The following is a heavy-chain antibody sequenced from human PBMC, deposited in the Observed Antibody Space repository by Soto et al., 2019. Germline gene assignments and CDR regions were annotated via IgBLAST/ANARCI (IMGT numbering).Heavy chain of an antibody. CDR3: ARDDSVVPAGYYYGMDV. V-gene: IGHV3-30-3*01. J-gene: IGHJ6*02. CDR1: GFTFSSYS. D-gene: IGHD2-2*01. Sequence: PGGSLRLSCGASGFTFSSYSMNWVRQAPGKGLEWVAVISYDGSNKYYADSVKGRFTISRDNSKNTLYLQMNSLRAEDTAVYYCARDDSVVPAGYYYGMDVWGQGTTVTVSS. CDR2: ISYDGSNK.